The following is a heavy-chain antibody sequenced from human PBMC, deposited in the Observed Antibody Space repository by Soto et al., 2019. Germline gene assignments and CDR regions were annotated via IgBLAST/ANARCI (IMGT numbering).Heavy chain of an antibody. CDR2: IIPIFNTP. J-gene: IGHJ4*02. CDR1: GGTFSNYA. V-gene: IGHV1-69*01. CDR3: ASRPRNGYNR. Sequence: QVQLVQSGAELKKPGSSVKVSCKSSGGTFSNYAVSWVRQVPGQGLEWMGGIIPIFNTPNYAQKFQGRVTFTADESIGTAYMELSSLRSEDTAVYYCASRPRNGYNRWGQGTLVTVSS. D-gene: IGHD5-12*01.